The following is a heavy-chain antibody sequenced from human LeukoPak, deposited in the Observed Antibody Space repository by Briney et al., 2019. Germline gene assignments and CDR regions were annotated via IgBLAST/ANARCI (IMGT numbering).Heavy chain of an antibody. CDR3: ATAAEIYYYDTGGI. D-gene: IGHD3-22*01. Sequence: GASVKVSCKVFGSTLTQLSMHWVRQAPGKGLEWMGGFDPEADETVYAQNFHGRVTVTDDTTSDTTYMELSSLRSEDTAVYYCATAAEIYYYDTGGIWGQGTMVTVSS. CDR1: GSTLTQLS. CDR2: FDPEADET. V-gene: IGHV1-24*01. J-gene: IGHJ3*02.